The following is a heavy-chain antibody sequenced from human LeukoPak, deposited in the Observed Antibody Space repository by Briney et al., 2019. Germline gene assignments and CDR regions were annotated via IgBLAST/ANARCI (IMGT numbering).Heavy chain of an antibody. J-gene: IGHJ5*02. V-gene: IGHV1-8*01. CDR2: MSPDNGDA. Sequence: ASVKVSCKTSGHTFISYNINWVRQAAGQGLEWMGWMSPDNGDAVYAQKFQGRVTMTRDTSINTAFMELSSLTPEDTAVYYCARGTVRADPWGQGTLVTVSS. D-gene: IGHD3-10*02. CDR1: GHTFISYN. CDR3: ARGTVRADP.